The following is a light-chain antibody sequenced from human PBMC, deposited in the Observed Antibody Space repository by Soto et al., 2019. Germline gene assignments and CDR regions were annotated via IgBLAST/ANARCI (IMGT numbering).Light chain of an antibody. Sequence: IVWTKYPATLSLAVGERSTLPCRASQSVSSYLAWYQRKPGQAPRLLIYGVFSRATGIPDRFSGSGSGTDFTLTINTLHPEDFATYYCLQVYSFPRTFGQGTKVDIK. J-gene: IGKJ1*01. CDR3: LQVYSFPRT. CDR1: QSVSSY. V-gene: IGKV3-11*01. CDR2: GVF.